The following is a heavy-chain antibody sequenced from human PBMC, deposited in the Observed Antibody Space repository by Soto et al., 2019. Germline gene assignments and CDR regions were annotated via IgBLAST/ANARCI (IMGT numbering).Heavy chain of an antibody. CDR3: ARTYCSGGSCSGQTSYYYGMDV. D-gene: IGHD2-15*01. Sequence: ASVKVSCKASGYTFTGYYMHWVRQAPGQGLEWMGWINPNSGGTNYAQKFQGRVTITADKSTSTAYMELSSLRSEDTAVYYCARTYCSGGSCSGQTSYYYGMDVWGQGTTVTVSS. V-gene: IGHV1-2*02. CDR1: GYTFTGYY. J-gene: IGHJ6*02. CDR2: INPNSGGT.